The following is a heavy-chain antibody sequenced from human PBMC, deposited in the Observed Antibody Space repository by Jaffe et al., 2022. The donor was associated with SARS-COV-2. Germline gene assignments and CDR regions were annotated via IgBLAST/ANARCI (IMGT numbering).Heavy chain of an antibody. CDR1: GFTFSPYT. CDR2: IRPTGSPI. Sequence: EVQLAESGGGLVQPGGSLRLSCAASGFTFSPYTMNWVRQAPGKGLEWVSMIRPTGSPISYADSVRGRFTTSRDDAKRSVYLQMNSLRDEDTAVYFCARDGGRAFEFDYWGRGTLVTVSS. CDR3: ARDGGRAFEFDY. J-gene: IGHJ4*02. D-gene: IGHD3-16*01. V-gene: IGHV3-48*02.